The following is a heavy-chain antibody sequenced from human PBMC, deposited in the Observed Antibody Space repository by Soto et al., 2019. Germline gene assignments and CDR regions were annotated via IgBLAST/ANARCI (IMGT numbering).Heavy chain of an antibody. CDR3: ARPDFGDYWYFDL. D-gene: IGHD4-17*01. J-gene: IGHJ2*01. CDR2: IIPALGTA. Sequence: QDQLVQSGAEVKKPGSSVKVSCKASGGTFSSHPFSWVRQAPGQGLEWMGRIIPALGTATYAQKFQGRVTITADESATTVYMELNSLRSEDTDVYYCARPDFGDYWYFDLWGRGTLVTVSS. CDR1: GGTFSSHP. V-gene: IGHV1-69*08.